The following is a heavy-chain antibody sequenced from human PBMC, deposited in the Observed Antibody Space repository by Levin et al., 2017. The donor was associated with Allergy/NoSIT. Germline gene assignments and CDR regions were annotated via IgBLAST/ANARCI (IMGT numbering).Heavy chain of an antibody. D-gene: IGHD3-3*01. Sequence: ASVKFSCKASGYNFTNYGISWVRQAPGQGLEWMGWISAYNGNTNYAQKFQGRVTMTIQTSTNTAYMELRSLRSDDTAVYYCARVGIDFWGVYQKSWGYMDVWGQGTTVTVSS. CDR1: GYNFTNYG. V-gene: IGHV1-18*01. CDR2: ISAYNGNT. J-gene: IGHJ6*03. CDR3: ARVGIDFWGVYQKSWGYMDV.